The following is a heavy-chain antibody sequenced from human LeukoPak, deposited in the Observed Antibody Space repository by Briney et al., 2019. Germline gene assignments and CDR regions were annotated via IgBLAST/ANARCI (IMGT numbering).Heavy chain of an antibody. CDR1: GFTFSSYA. J-gene: IGHJ6*03. CDR3: AKDRYCSSTSCYLYYYYYMDV. D-gene: IGHD2-2*01. Sequence: GGSLRLSCVASGFTFSSYAMSWVRQAPGKGLEWVSAISGSGGSTYYADSVKGRFTISRDNSKNTLYLQMNSLRAEDTAVYYCAKDRYCSSTSCYLYYYYYMDVWGKGTTVTVSS. V-gene: IGHV3-23*01. CDR2: ISGSGGST.